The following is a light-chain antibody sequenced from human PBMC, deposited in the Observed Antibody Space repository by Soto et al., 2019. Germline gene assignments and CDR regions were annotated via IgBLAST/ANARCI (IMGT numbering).Light chain of an antibody. Sequence: DIQMTPSPSSLSASVGDRVTSTCRASQSISSYLNWYQPKPGKAPKLLIYAASSLQSGVPSRFSGSGSGTDFTLTISSLQPEDFATYYCQQSYSTPVTFGQGTKVDIK. V-gene: IGKV1-39*01. CDR1: QSISSY. CDR3: QQSYSTPVT. CDR2: AAS. J-gene: IGKJ1*01.